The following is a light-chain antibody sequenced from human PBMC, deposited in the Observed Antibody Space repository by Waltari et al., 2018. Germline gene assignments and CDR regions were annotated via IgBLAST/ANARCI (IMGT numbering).Light chain of an antibody. J-gene: IGLJ2*01. CDR2: QDS. Sequence: SYELTQPPSVSVSPGQTAKITCSGDTLPKQYAYWSQQKPGQAPVVGIFQDSQRPSGIPGRFSGSSSGTTATLTISGVQAEDEADYHCQSADSTNTYVIFGGGTKLTVL. CDR3: QSADSTNTYVI. V-gene: IGLV3-25*03. CDR1: TLPKQY.